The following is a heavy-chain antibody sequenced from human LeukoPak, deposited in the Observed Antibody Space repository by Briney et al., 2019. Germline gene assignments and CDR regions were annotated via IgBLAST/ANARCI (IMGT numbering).Heavy chain of an antibody. CDR1: GYTFTSYG. J-gene: IGHJ6*03. V-gene: IGHV1-18*01. D-gene: IGHD6-13*01. Sequence: ASVKVSCKASGYTFTSYGISWVRQAPGQGLEWMGWISAYNGNTNYAQELQGRVTMTTDTSTSTAYMELRSLRSDDTAVYYWARANSSWRSYYYYYMDVWGKGTTVTVSS. CDR2: ISAYNGNT. CDR3: ARANSSWRSYYYYYMDV.